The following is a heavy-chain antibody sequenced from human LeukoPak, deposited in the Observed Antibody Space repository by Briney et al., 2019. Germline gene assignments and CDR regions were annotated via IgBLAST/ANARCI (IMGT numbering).Heavy chain of an antibody. Sequence: TSETLSLTCTVSGGSVSSGSYYWSWIRQPPGKGLEWIGSIYYSGSTYYNPSLKSRVTISVDTSKNQFSLKLSSVTAADTAVYYCASGSWFGELFEDYWGQGTLVTVSS. CDR2: IYYSGST. CDR3: ASGSWFGELFEDY. V-gene: IGHV4-39*01. CDR1: GGSVSSGSYY. D-gene: IGHD3-10*01. J-gene: IGHJ4*02.